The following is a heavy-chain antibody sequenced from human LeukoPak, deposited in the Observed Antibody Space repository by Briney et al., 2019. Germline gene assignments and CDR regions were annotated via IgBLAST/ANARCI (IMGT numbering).Heavy chain of an antibody. J-gene: IGHJ4*02. Sequence: GRSLRPSCAASGFTFSSYGMHWVRQAPGKGLGWVAVISYDGSNKYCADSVKGRFTISRDNSKNTLYLQMNSLRAEDTAVYYCAKDRGYDILTGLDYWGQGTLVTVSS. CDR2: ISYDGSNK. CDR1: GFTFSSYG. V-gene: IGHV3-30*18. CDR3: AKDRGYDILTGLDY. D-gene: IGHD3-9*01.